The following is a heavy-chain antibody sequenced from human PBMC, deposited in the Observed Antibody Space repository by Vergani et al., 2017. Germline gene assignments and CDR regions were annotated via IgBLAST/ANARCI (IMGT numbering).Heavy chain of an antibody. CDR2: IKQDGSDK. V-gene: IGHV3-7*01. CDR1: GFTFSTYW. CDR3: AKDSIIVVPTATDSYDDSGYFNWFDP. D-gene: IGHD2-2*01. J-gene: IGHJ5*02. Sequence: EVKLVESGGGLVQPGGSLRLSCAASGFTFSTYWMSWVRQAPGKGLEWVANIKQDGSDKYYVDSVKGRFTISRDNAKNSLYLQMNSLKAEDTAVYYCAKDSIIVVPTATDSYDDSGYFNWFDPWGQGTLVTVSS.